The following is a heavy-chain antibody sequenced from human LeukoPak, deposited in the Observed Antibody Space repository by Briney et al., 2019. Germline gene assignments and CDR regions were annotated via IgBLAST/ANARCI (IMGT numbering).Heavy chain of an antibody. D-gene: IGHD3-10*01. CDR3: ARVPIIRGVIED. CDR1: GDSISRGGDY. V-gene: IGHV4-31*03. CDR2: ISGSGST. Sequence: SETLSLTCSVSGDSISRGGDYWTWIRQHPEKGLEWIGYISGSGSTYYSPSLRSRVTVSADTPKNQFSLKLTSVTAADTAVFYCARVPIIRGVIEDWGQGTLVSVSS. J-gene: IGHJ4*02.